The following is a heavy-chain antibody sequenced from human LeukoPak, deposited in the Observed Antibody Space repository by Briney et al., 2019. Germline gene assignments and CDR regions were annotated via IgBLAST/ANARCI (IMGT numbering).Heavy chain of an antibody. CDR3: TTVYY. CDR1: GFTFSIVW. Sequence: GGPLRLSCAASGFTFSIVWMNWLRQSPGRGLEWVGRIKSKTHGGTTDYAAPVKGRFTISRDDSKNTLYLQMNSLKTEDTAVYYCTTVYYWGQGTLVTVSS. V-gene: IGHV3-15*07. CDR2: IKSKTHGGTT. J-gene: IGHJ4*02.